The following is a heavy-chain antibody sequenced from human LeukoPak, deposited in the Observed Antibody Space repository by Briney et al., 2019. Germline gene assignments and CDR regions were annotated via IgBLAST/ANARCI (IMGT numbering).Heavy chain of an antibody. CDR2: INQDGSEE. V-gene: IGHV3-7*01. D-gene: IGHD5-12*01. CDR1: GFTFSNYW. Sequence: GGSLRLSCAASGFTFSNYWMTWVRQAPGKGLEWVAHINQDGSEEHYMDSAKARFTISRDNAKNSLSLQMNSLRAEDAADYYCVRDGGVSGYDLLDYWGQGALVTVSS. J-gene: IGHJ4*02. CDR3: VRDGGVSGYDLLDY.